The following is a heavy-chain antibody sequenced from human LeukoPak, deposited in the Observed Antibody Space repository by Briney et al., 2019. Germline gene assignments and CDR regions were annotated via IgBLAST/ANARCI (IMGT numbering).Heavy chain of an antibody. CDR2: ISVSAGIT. J-gene: IGHJ4*02. CDR1: GFSFSSHA. Sequence: GGSLRLSCAASGFSFSSHAMSWVRQTPGTGLEWVSGISVSAGITRYADSVKGRFTISTDDPKNVVYLEMNSLRVGDTALYYCTRGYSSGWSPFDYWGLGTLVTVSS. V-gene: IGHV3-23*01. D-gene: IGHD6-19*01. CDR3: TRGYSSGWSPFDY.